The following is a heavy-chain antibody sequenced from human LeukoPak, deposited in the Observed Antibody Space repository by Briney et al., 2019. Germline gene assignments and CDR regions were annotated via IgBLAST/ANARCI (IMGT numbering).Heavy chain of an antibody. CDR1: GFTFSSYG. CDR2: ISYDGSKN. J-gene: IGHJ3*02. V-gene: IGHV3-30*18. Sequence: GRSLRLSCAASGFTFSSYGMHWVRQAPGKGLEWVAVISYDGSKNSYVDSVKGRFIISRDNSKNTMYLQMNSLRAEDTAVYYCAEGFWMSAFDIWGQGTMVTVSS. D-gene: IGHD3-3*01. CDR3: AEGFWMSAFDI.